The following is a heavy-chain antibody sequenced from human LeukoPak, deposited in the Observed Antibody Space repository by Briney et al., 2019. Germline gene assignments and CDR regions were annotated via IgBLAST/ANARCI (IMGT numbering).Heavy chain of an antibody. D-gene: IGHD6-19*01. CDR3: AKDWRQWLSMGFDY. CDR1: GXTFTXYX. CDR2: ISGSGGST. J-gene: IGHJ4*02. Sequence: GXXLXLSCXASGXTFTXYXXSWVRQAPGKGVEWXSTISGSGGSTYYADSVKGRFTISRDNSKNTLYLQINSLRAEDTAVYYCAKDWRQWLSMGFDYWGQGTLVTVSS. V-gene: IGHV3-23*01.